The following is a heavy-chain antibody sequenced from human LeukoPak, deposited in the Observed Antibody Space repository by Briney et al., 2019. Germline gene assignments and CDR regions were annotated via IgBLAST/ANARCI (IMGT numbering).Heavy chain of an antibody. V-gene: IGHV3-21*01. J-gene: IGHJ4*02. CDR3: ARAEDYDYVWGTYYFDY. D-gene: IGHD3-16*01. CDR2: ISSSSSYI. Sequence: GGSLRLSCAASGFTFSSYSMNWVRQAPGKGLEWVSSISSSSSYIYYADSVKGRFTISRDNAKNSLYLQMNSLRAEDTAVYYCARAEDYDYVWGTYYFDYWGQGTLVTVSS. CDR1: GFTFSSYS.